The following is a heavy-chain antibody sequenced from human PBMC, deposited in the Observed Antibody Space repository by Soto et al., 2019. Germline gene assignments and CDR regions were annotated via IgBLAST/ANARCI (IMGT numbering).Heavy chain of an antibody. CDR2: IIPIFGTA. CDR1: GGTFSSYA. CDR3: ARVLLRSPRGYCYGMDF. V-gene: IGHV1-69*13. D-gene: IGHD3-22*01. J-gene: IGHJ6*02. Sequence: SVKVACKASGGTFSSYAISWVRQAPGQGLEWMGGIIPIFGTANYAQKFQGRVTITADESTSTAYMELSSLRSEDTAVYYCARVLLRSPRGYCYGMDFWGQGSTDTVS.